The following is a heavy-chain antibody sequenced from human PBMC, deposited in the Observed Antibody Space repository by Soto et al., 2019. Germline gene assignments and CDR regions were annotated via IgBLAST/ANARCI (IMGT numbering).Heavy chain of an antibody. V-gene: IGHV1-2*02. CDR2: INPNSGDT. J-gene: IGHJ4*02. CDR1: GYTFTSYG. CDR3: AREASAVVSLDY. D-gene: IGHD2-15*01. Sequence: ASVKVSCKASGYTFTSYGMNWVRQAPGRGLEWLGWINPNSGDTIYAQKFQDRVTMTCDTSVSTAYLELSSLSSDDTALYYCAREASAVVSLDYWGQGTLVTVSS.